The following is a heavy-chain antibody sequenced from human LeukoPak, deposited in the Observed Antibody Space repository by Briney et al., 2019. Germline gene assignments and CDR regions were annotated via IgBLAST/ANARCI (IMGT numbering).Heavy chain of an antibody. CDR2: INSDGSST. D-gene: IGHD6-13*01. V-gene: IGHV3-74*01. CDR3: ARDRGSWYFFDY. CDR1: GFTFSSYW. Sequence: GGSLRLSCAASGFTFSSYWMHWVRHAPGKGLVWVSRINSDGSSTSYADSVKGRFTISRDNAKNTLYLQMNRLRAEDTAVYYCARDRGSWYFFDYWGQGALVTVSS. J-gene: IGHJ4*02.